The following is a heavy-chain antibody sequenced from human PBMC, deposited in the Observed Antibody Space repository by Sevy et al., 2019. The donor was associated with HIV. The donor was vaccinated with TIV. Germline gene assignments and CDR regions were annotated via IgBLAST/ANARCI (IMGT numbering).Heavy chain of an antibody. CDR3: VKDVAYDNTYLDY. CDR2: VSGSGGST. Sequence: GGSLRLSCAVSGFTLTSYAMNWVRQAPGKGLEWVSGVSGSGGSTYYADSVKGRFTISRDNSRNRLYLQINSLRAEDTAVYYCVKDVAYDNTYLDYWGQGTLVTVSS. CDR1: GFTLTSYA. D-gene: IGHD3-22*01. V-gene: IGHV3-23*01. J-gene: IGHJ4*02.